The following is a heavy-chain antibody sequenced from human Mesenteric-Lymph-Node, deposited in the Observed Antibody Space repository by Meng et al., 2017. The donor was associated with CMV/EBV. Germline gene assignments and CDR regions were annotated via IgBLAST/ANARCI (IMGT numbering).Heavy chain of an antibody. V-gene: IGHV4-39*07. J-gene: IGHJ5*02. CDR2: IYHSGST. D-gene: IGHD3-9*01. CDR1: GSSISDITYN. CDR3: ARRLRYTAIPDFYNWFDP. Sequence: SETLSLTCTVSGSSISDITYNWGWFRQPPGKGLEWIGTIYHSGSTYYNPSLKSRVTISIDTSKNQFSLKLSSVTAADTAIYYCARRLRYTAIPDFYNWFDPWGQGTLVTVSS.